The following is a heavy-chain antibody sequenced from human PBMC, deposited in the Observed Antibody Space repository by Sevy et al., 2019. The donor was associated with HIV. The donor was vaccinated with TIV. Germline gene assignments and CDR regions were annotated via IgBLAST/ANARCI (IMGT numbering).Heavy chain of an antibody. Sequence: GGSLRLSCEASGFTLTSYEMNWVRQAPGKGLEWVSYISSIGNTIYYADSVKGQFTISRDKAKKSVYLQMNSLRADDTAVYFCARRGTFRFSDAFDIWGQGTMVTVSS. CDR1: GFTLTSYE. D-gene: IGHD1-7*01. V-gene: IGHV3-48*03. J-gene: IGHJ3*02. CDR3: ARRGTFRFSDAFDI. CDR2: ISSIGNTI.